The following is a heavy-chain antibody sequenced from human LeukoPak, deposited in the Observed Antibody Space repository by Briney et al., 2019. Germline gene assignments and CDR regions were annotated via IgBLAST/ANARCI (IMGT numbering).Heavy chain of an antibody. CDR3: ARGLYYDFWSGYSFSNWFDP. CDR2: STI. J-gene: IGHJ5*02. Sequence: STIYSADSVKRRFTISRDNAKNSLYLQMNSLRAEDTAVYYCARGLYYDFWSGYSFSNWFDPWGQGTLVTVSS. V-gene: IGHV3-48*03. D-gene: IGHD3-3*01.